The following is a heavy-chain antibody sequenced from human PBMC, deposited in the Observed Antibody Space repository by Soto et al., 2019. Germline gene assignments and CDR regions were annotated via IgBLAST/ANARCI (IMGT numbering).Heavy chain of an antibody. CDR1: GGSFSGYY. J-gene: IGHJ6*02. V-gene: IGHV4-34*01. Sequence: SETMSLTCAVYGGSFSGYYWSWIRQPPGKGLEWIGEINHSGSTNYNPSLKSRVTISVDTSKNQFSLKLSSVTAADTAVYYCARAVAGIYYYYGMDVWGQGTTVTVSS. CDR3: ARAVAGIYYYYGMDV. CDR2: INHSGST. D-gene: IGHD6-19*01.